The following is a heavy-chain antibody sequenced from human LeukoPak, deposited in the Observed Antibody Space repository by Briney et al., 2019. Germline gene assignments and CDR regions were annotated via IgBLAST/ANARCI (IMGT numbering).Heavy chain of an antibody. D-gene: IGHD6-19*01. Sequence: GGSLRLSCAAPGFAFSNFAMGWVRQSPGKGLEWLSTINGGGNTTFYSDSVKGRFTISRDNPKNTLYLHMDSLRPDDTATYYCTKELHVAVAVADYYYFYMDVWGRGTAVSVSS. J-gene: IGHJ6*03. CDR3: TKELHVAVAVADYYYFYMDV. V-gene: IGHV3-23*01. CDR2: INGGGNTT. CDR1: GFAFSNFA.